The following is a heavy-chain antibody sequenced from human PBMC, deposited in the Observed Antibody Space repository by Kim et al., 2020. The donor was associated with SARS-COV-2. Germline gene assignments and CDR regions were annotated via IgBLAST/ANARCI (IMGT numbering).Heavy chain of an antibody. CDR3: SRGVKIFGVVKDFDY. Sequence: SETLSLTFTVSGGSISSGGYYWSWIRQHPGKGLEWIGYIYYSGSTYYNPSLKSRVTISVDTSKNQFSLKLSSVTAADTAVYYCSRGVKIFGVVKDFDYWGQGTLVTVSS. J-gene: IGHJ4*02. D-gene: IGHD3-3*01. CDR1: GGSISSGGYY. CDR2: IYYSGST. V-gene: IGHV4-31*03.